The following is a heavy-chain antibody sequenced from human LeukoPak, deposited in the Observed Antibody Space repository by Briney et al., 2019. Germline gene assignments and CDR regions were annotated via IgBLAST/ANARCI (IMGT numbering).Heavy chain of an antibody. V-gene: IGHV4-31*03. CDR1: GGSISSGAYF. J-gene: IGHJ4*02. CDR2: ISYRGST. D-gene: IGHD3-22*01. Sequence: SETLSLTCTVSGGSISSGAYFWTWIRQHPGKGLEWIGYISYRGSTSYNPSLKGRVTISEDTSKTQLSLKLSSVTAADTAVYYCASSRYYDSSGYYHFDYWGQGTLVTVSS. CDR3: ASSRYYDSSGYYHFDY.